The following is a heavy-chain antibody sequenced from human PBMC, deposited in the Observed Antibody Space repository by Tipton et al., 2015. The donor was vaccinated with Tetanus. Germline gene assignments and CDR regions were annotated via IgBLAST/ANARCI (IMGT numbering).Heavy chain of an antibody. V-gene: IGHV1-69*01. CDR3: ARVPYYYERGPFDY. Sequence: GAEVKKPGSSVKVSCKASGGTFSSYAISWVRQAPGQGLEWMGGITPIFGTANYAQKFQGRVTITADESTSTAYMELGSLRSEDTAVYYCARVPYYYERGPFDYWGQGTLVTVSS. D-gene: IGHD3-10*02. CDR2: ITPIFGTA. J-gene: IGHJ4*02. CDR1: GGTFSSYA.